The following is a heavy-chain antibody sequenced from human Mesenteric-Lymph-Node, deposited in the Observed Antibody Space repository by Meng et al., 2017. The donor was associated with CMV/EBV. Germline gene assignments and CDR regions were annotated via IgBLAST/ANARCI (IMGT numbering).Heavy chain of an antibody. D-gene: IGHD1-26*01. CDR3: ARGAVGAIGEGLSDY. V-gene: IGHV3-23*01. J-gene: IGHJ4*02. CDR1: GLTFTNHA. CDR2: IIGSGAKT. Sequence: GGSLRLSCAASGLTFTNHAMNWVRQAPGKGLEWVSSIIGSGAKTFYADSVKGRFTISRDNSKNTLYLQMNSLRAEDTAVYYCARGAVGAIGEGLSDYWGQGTLVTVSS.